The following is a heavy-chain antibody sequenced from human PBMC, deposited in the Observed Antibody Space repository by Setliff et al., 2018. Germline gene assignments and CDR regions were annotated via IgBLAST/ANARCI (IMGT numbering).Heavy chain of an antibody. D-gene: IGHD3-9*01. CDR2: IYYSGST. V-gene: IGHV4-39*07. CDR3: ARTLYDYDILTGPGYYFDY. J-gene: IGHJ4*02. CDR1: GGSISSSTYY. Sequence: SETLSLTCTVSGGSISSSTYYWGWIRQPPGKGLEWIGSIYYSGSTYYNPSLKSRVTISVDTSKNQFSLKLSSVTAADTAVYYCARTLYDYDILTGPGYYFDYWGQGTLVTVSS.